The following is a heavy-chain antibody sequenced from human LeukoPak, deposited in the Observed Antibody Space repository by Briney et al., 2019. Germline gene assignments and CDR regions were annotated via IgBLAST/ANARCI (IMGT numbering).Heavy chain of an antibody. D-gene: IGHD5-18*01. Sequence: PGGSLRLSCAASGFTFSSYSMNWVRQAPGKGLEWVSSISSSSSYIYYADSVKGRFTISRDNAKNSLYLQMNSLRAEDTAVYYCARNLLRIQLWFAGYWGQGTLVTVSS. CDR1: GFTFSSYS. J-gene: IGHJ4*02. CDR3: ARNLLRIQLWFAGY. V-gene: IGHV3-21*01. CDR2: ISSSSSYI.